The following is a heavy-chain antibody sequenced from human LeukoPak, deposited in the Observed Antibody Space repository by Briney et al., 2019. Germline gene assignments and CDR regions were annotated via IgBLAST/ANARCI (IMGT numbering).Heavy chain of an antibody. Sequence: GESLKISFKGSGYSFTSYWIGWVRPMPGKGLDLMGIIYPGDSETKYSPSFQGQVTISADKSISTAYLQWSSLKASDTAMYYCARHYPEGGYNYVDYWGQGTLVTVSS. CDR2: IYPGDSET. V-gene: IGHV5-51*01. CDR3: ARHYPEGGYNYVDY. J-gene: IGHJ4*02. D-gene: IGHD5-24*01. CDR1: GYSFTSYW.